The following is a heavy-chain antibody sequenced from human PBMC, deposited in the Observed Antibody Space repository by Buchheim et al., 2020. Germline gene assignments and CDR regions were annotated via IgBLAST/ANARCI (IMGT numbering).Heavy chain of an antibody. J-gene: IGHJ4*02. CDR3: ARQAKAVAGLYDY. V-gene: IGHV4-39*01. CDR1: GGSISSSSYY. Sequence: QLQLQESGPGLVKPSETLSLTCTVSGGSISSSSYYWGWIRQPPGKGLEWIGSIYYSGSTYYNPSLKSRVTISVEPSKNQFSLKLSSVTAADTAVYYCARQAKAVAGLYDYWGQGTL. D-gene: IGHD6-19*01. CDR2: IYYSGST.